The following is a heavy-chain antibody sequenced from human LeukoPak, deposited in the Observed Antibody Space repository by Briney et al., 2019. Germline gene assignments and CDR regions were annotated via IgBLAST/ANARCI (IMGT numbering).Heavy chain of an antibody. CDR1: GGSFSGYY. CDR3: ARDTSVTADAFDI. V-gene: IGHV4-34*01. Sequence: PSETLSLTCAVYGGSFSGYYWGWIRQPPGKGLEWIGSIYYSGSTYYNPSLKSRVTISVDTSKNQFSLKLSSVTAADTAVYYCARDTSVTADAFDIWGQGTMVTVSS. CDR2: IYYSGST. D-gene: IGHD4-17*01. J-gene: IGHJ3*02.